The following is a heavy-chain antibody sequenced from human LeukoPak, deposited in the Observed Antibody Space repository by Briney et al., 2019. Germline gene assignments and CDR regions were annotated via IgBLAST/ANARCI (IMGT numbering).Heavy chain of an antibody. V-gene: IGHV5-51*01. J-gene: IGHJ6*02. CDR3: ARQTSGYYYSYYYGMDV. D-gene: IGHD3-22*01. CDR1: GYIFNSYW. CDR2: IYPGDSDT. Sequence: AGESLKISCKGSGYIFNSYWIGWVRQMPGKGLEWMGIIYPGDSDTRYSPSFQGQVTISVDKSISTAYVQWSSLKASDTAMYYCARQTSGYYYSYYYGMDVWGQGTTVTVS.